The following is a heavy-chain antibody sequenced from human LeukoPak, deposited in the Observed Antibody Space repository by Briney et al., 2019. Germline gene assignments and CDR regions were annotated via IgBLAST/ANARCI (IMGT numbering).Heavy chain of an antibody. V-gene: IGHV3-23*01. CDR1: GFTSSSYA. D-gene: IGHD6-13*01. Sequence: GGSLRLSCVDSGFTSSSYAMSWVRQAPGGGLEWVSAISGNGGTTYYADSVKGRFTTSRDNSKNTLYLQMNSLRAEDTAVFYCAKATTISAAGSHFVYWGQGTLVTVSS. CDR3: AKATTISAAGSHFVY. CDR2: ISGNGGTT. J-gene: IGHJ4*02.